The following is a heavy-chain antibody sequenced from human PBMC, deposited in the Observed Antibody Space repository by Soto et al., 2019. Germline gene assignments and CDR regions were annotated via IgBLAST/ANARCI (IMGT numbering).Heavy chain of an antibody. V-gene: IGHV3-23*01. CDR1: GFTFSGAG. CDR2: IASISGRT. Sequence: EVQLLESGGGLVQPGGSLRLSCTASGFTFSGAGMNWVRQPPGKGLEWVSGIASISGRTNYADSVKGRFTISKDTSKNTVYLQMNSLRAEDTALYYCAKEGEIVATIGAFEYWGQGALVTVSS. D-gene: IGHD5-12*01. CDR3: AKEGEIVATIGAFEY. J-gene: IGHJ4*02.